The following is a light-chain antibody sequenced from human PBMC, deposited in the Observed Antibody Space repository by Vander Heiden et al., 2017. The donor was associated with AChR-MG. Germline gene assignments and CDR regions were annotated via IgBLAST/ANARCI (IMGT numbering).Light chain of an antibody. V-gene: IGLV4-69*01. Sequence: QLVLTQSPSASASLGASVKLTCTLSSGHSSYAIAWHQQQPEKVPRYLMKLNSDGSHSKGDGIPDRFSGSSSGAERYLTISSLQSEDEADYYCQTRGTGIHGVFGGGTKLTVL. CDR2: LNSDGSH. CDR1: SGHSSYA. CDR3: QTRGTGIHGV. J-gene: IGLJ3*02.